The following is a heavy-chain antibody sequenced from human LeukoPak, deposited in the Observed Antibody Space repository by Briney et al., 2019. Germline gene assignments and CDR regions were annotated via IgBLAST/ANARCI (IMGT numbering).Heavy chain of an antibody. J-gene: IGHJ4*02. V-gene: IGHV3-7*04. Sequence: GGSLRLSCAASGFTISLHWMSWVRQAPGRGLEWVANINQDGIEKNYVDSVKGRFTISRDNAKNSLYLQMDGLRAEDTALYYCARDRVSGGFEWGPGTLVTVSS. CDR2: INQDGIEK. CDR1: GFTISLHW. D-gene: IGHD2-15*01. CDR3: ARDRVSGGFE.